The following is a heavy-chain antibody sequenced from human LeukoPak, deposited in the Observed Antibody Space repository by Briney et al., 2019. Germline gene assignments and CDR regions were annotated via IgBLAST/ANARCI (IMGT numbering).Heavy chain of an antibody. V-gene: IGHV3-30*18. CDR2: ISHDGSNK. Sequence: WGSLRLSCAASEFTFSSYGTQWASQAPGKWLEWVAAISHDGSNKYYADSVKGRFTISRDNSNNTLYLQMNSLRPEDTAVYYCANDQWPRASLCTFDYWGQGTLVTVSS. CDR1: EFTFSSYG. D-gene: IGHD2-2*01. CDR3: ANDQWPRASLCTFDY. J-gene: IGHJ4*02.